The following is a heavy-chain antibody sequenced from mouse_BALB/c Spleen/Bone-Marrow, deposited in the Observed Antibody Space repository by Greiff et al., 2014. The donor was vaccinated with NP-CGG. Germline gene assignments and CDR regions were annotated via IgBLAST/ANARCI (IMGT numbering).Heavy chain of an antibody. CDR1: GYTFTDYA. CDR3: ARGYSNNYAMDY. D-gene: IGHD2-5*01. J-gene: IGHJ4*01. Sequence: LVESGAELVRPGVSVKISCKASGYTFTDYAMHWVKQSHAESLEWIGVINTYFGDISYNQKFKGKATITVDKSSSTVYMELARLTAEDSAIYYCARGYSNNYAMDYWGQGTSVTVSS. V-gene: IGHV1S137*01. CDR2: INTYFGDI.